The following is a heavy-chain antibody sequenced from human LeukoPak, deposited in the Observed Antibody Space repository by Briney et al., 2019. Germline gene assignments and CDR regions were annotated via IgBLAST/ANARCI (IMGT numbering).Heavy chain of an antibody. Sequence: SETLSLTCTVSGDSISSYYWSWVRQPPGKGLEWIGYIYTSGGTNYIPSLKGRVTISIDTSKNQFSLKLSSVTAADSAVYYCARLTRLSTSPDRYYLDYWGQGTLVTVSS. D-gene: IGHD6-6*01. CDR3: ARLTRLSTSPDRYYLDY. J-gene: IGHJ4*02. V-gene: IGHV4-4*09. CDR1: GDSISSYY. CDR2: IYTSGGT.